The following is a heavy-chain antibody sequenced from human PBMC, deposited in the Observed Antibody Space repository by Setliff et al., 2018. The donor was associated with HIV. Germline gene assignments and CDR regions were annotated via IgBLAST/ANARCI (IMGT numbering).Heavy chain of an antibody. CDR2: IYYRGTT. CDR1: GYSIGSGYY. V-gene: IGHV4-31*02. Sequence: PSETLSLTCVVSGYSIGSGYYWSWIRQQPGKGLERIGYIYYRGTTHYNPSLRSRATLSVDTSKNQFSLNLRSVTVADTAVYYCARTTIVAVPAANYYFDFWGQGDLVTVSS. J-gene: IGHJ4*02. D-gene: IGHD2-2*01. CDR3: ARTTIVAVPAANYYFDF.